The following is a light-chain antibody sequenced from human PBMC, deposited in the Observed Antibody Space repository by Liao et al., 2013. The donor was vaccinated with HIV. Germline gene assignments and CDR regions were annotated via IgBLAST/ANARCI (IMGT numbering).Light chain of an antibody. CDR3: QVWDPSSDHYV. V-gene: IGLV3-1*01. CDR1: KLGDKY. J-gene: IGLJ1*01. CDR2: QDV. Sequence: SYELTQAPSVSVSPGQTASITCSGDKLGDKYACWYQQKPGQSPVLLIYQDVRRRAGIPERFSGSNSGNTATLTISRVEAGDEADYYCQVWDPSSDHYVFGTGTKVTVL.